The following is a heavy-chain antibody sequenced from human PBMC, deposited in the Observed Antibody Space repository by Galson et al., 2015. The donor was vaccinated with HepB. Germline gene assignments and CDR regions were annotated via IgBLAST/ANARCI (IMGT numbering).Heavy chain of an antibody. Sequence: SLRLSCAASGFTFSDYYMSWIRQAPGKGLEWLSYIASPTTYTSYADSVKGRFTISRDNAENSLFLQMDSLRAEDTALYYCVGSAGKTLGSFDTWGQGTMVTVSS. CDR3: VGSAGKTLGSFDT. J-gene: IGHJ3*02. D-gene: IGHD2-15*01. CDR1: GFTFSDYY. V-gene: IGHV3-11*06. CDR2: IASPTTYT.